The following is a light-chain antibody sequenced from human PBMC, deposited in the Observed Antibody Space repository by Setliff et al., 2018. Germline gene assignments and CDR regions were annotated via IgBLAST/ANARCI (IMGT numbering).Light chain of an antibody. J-gene: IGLJ1*01. CDR3: QSYGGSLGGYV. Sequence: QSALTQPPSVSGAPGQTVTISCTGSSSNIGAGFGVHWYQQLPGTAPKLLIHGNNNRPSGVPDRFSGSKSGTSASLAITGLQAEDEADYYCQSYGGSLGGYVFGTGTKVTVL. CDR1: SSNIGAGFG. CDR2: GNN. V-gene: IGLV1-40*01.